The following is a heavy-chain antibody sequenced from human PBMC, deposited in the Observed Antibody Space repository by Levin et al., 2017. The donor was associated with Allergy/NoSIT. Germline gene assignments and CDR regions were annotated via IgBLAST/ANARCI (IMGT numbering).Heavy chain of an antibody. V-gene: IGHV4-30-4*01. CDR3: ARSGYYYDSSGYFEDY. CDR1: GGSISSGDYY. CDR2: IYYSGST. Sequence: SETLSLTCTVSGGSISSGDYYWSWIRQPPGKGLEWIGYIYYSGSTYYNPSLKSRVTISVDTSKNQFSLKLSSVTAADTAVYYCARSGYYYDSSGYFEDYWGQGTLVTVSS. J-gene: IGHJ4*02. D-gene: IGHD3-22*01.